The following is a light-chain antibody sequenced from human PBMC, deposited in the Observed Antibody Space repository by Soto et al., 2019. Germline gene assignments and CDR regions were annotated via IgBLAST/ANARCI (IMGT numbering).Light chain of an antibody. Sequence: DIQMTQSPSSLSASVGDRVTITCRASQSISSYLNWYQQKPGKVPKLLIYAASSLQSGVPSRFSGSGSGTGFTLTISSLQPEDVATYYCQQSNSSPWTVGQGTKVEIK. CDR3: QQSNSSPWT. V-gene: IGKV1-39*01. CDR2: AAS. J-gene: IGKJ1*01. CDR1: QSISSY.